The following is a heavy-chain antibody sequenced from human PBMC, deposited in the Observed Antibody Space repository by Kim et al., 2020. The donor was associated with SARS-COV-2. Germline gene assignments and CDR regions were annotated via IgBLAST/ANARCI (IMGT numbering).Heavy chain of an antibody. CDR2: TSHSGNT. D-gene: IGHD6-13*01. V-gene: IGHV4-30-4*01. CDR1: GGSISSEDHY. CDR3: ATAAGDAFDI. Sequence: SETLSLTCTVSGGSISSEDHYWSWIRQPPGKGLEWIGYTSHSGNTYYNPSLKSRISISTDTSKNHFSLTLTSVTTADTAVYYCATAAGDAFDIWGQGTMVTASS. J-gene: IGHJ3*02.